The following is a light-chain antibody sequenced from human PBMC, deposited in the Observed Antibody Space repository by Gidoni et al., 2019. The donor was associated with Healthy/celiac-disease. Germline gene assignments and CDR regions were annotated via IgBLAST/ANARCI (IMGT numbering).Light chain of an antibody. CDR2: AAS. V-gene: IGKV1-9*01. CDR1: QGISSY. CDR3: QQLNSYLRT. Sequence: DIQLTQSPSFLSASVGDRVTITCRASQGISSYLAWYQQKPGKAPKLLSYAASTLQSGVPSRFSGSGSGTEFTLTISSLQPEDFATYYCQQLNSYLRTFXHXTKVXIK. J-gene: IGKJ1*01.